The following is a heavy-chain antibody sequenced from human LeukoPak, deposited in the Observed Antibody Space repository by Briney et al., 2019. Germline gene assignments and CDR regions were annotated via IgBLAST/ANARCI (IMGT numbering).Heavy chain of an antibody. CDR3: ARDFAREFTIDY. D-gene: IGHD3-10*01. CDR2: ISSSSNII. J-gene: IGHJ4*02. V-gene: IGHV3-48*01. CDR1: GFTFSNYN. Sequence: SGRSLRLSCAASGFTFSNYNMNWVRQPPGKGLQWVSYISSSSNIIYYADSVKGRFTISRDNAKNSLFLQMNSLRAEDTAVYYCARDFAREFTIDYWGQGTLVTVSS.